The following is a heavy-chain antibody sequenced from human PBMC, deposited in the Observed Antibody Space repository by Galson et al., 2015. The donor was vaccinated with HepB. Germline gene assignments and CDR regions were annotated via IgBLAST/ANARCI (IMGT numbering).Heavy chain of an antibody. CDR1: GGSISSSSYY. D-gene: IGHD2-15*01. CDR3: ARDPQGGVVVAAVYYYYGMDV. Sequence: ETLSLTCTVSGGSISSSSYYWGWIRQPPGKGLEWIGSIYYSGSTYYNPSLKSRVTISVDTSKNQFSLKLSSVTAADTAVYYCARDPQGGVVVAAVYYYYGMDVWGQGTTVTVSS. V-gene: IGHV4-39*07. CDR2: IYYSGST. J-gene: IGHJ6*02.